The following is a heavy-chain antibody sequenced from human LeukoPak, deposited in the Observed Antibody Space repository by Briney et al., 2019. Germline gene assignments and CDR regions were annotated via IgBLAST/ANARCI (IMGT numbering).Heavy chain of an antibody. Sequence: GGSLRLSCAASGFTFSSYWMSWVCQAPGRGLEWVANIKQDGSEKYYVDSVKGRFTISRDKAKNALYLQMNSLRAEDTAVYYCARGEFAWIQGSYGMNVWGQGTTVTASS. J-gene: IGHJ6*02. CDR1: GFTFSSYW. V-gene: IGHV3-7*01. CDR3: ARGEFAWIQGSYGMNV. CDR2: IKQDGSEK. D-gene: IGHD5-18*01.